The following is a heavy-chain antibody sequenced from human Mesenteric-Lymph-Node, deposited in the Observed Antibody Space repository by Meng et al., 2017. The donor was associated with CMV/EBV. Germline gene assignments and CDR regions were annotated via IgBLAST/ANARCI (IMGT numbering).Heavy chain of an antibody. CDR3: ASLKYATFDY. Sequence: SETLSLTCAVYGGSFSDNYWSWIRQPPGKGLEWIAEINHSGNTNYNPSLSSRATISVDTSKNQFSLKLSSVTAADTAVYYCASLKYATFDYWGQGTLVTVSS. CDR2: INHSGNT. V-gene: IGHV4-34*01. CDR1: GGSFSDNY. D-gene: IGHD2-8*01. J-gene: IGHJ4*02.